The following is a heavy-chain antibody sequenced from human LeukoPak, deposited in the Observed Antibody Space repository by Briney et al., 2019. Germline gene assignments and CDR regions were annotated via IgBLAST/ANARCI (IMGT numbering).Heavy chain of an antibody. D-gene: IGHD2-2*01. J-gene: IGHJ4*02. Sequence: GGSLRPPCAGSGFTFSNYWMHWVRQAPGKGLVWVSRIYSDGNTTNYADSVKGRFTISRDNAKNTLYLQMNSLRAEDTAVYYCARDQGSTSRGIDYWGQGTLVTVSS. CDR1: GFTFSNYW. CDR3: ARDQGSTSRGIDY. CDR2: IYSDGNTT. V-gene: IGHV3-74*01.